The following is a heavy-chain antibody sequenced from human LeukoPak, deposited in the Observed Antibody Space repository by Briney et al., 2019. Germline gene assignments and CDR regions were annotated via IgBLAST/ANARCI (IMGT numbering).Heavy chain of an antibody. J-gene: IGHJ3*02. V-gene: IGHV3-23*01. CDR1: GFTFTSYA. Sequence: GGSLRLSCAASGFTFTSYAMSWVRQAPGKGLEWVSGISGSGSSTYYADSVKGRFTISRDNSKNTLYLQMNSLRADDTAVYYCAKDFVAESSSWFSDAFDIWGQGTMVTVSS. D-gene: IGHD6-13*01. CDR2: ISGSGSST. CDR3: AKDFVAESSSWFSDAFDI.